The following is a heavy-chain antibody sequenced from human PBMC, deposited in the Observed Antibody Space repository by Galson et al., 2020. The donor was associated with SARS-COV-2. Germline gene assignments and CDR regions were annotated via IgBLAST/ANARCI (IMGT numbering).Heavy chain of an antibody. Sequence: SQTLSLTCTVSGGSIISTYSWGWVRQPPGKGLEWIGSIYYSGSTYFNPSLMSRVTISVDTSKNQFSLKLSSVTAADTAVYYCASGGAVAVDLSYFHKWGQGTLVTVSS. D-gene: IGHD6-19*01. J-gene: IGHJ4*02. CDR1: GGSIISTYS. V-gene: IGHV4-39*01. CDR3: ASGGAVAVDLSYFHK. CDR2: IYYSGST.